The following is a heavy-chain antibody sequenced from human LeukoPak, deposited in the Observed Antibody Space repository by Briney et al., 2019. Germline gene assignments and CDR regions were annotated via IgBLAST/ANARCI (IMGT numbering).Heavy chain of an antibody. CDR2: ISSSSSYI. D-gene: IGHD3-9*01. CDR1: GFTFSSYS. V-gene: IGHV3-21*01. J-gene: IGHJ4*02. Sequence: GGSLRLSCAASGFTFSSYSMHWVRQAPAKGLEWVSSISSSSSYIYYADSVKGRFTISRDNAKNSLYLQMNSLRAEDTAVYYCAREMGYYDILTGYYGFDYWGQGTLVTVSS. CDR3: AREMGYYDILTGYYGFDY.